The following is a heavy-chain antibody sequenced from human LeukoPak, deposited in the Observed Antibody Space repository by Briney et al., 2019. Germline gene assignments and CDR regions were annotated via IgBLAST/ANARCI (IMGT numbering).Heavy chain of an antibody. CDR1: GGSISSSSYY. J-gene: IGHJ5*02. CDR2: IYYSGST. V-gene: IGHV4-39*01. D-gene: IGHD3-3*01. CDR3: ARQTRITIFGNNLFDP. Sequence: SETLSLTCTVSGGSISSSSYYWGWIRQPPGKGLEWIGSIYYSGSTSYNPSLKSRVTISVGTSKNHFSLKLSSVTAADTAVYYCARQTRITIFGNNLFDPWGQGTLVTVSS.